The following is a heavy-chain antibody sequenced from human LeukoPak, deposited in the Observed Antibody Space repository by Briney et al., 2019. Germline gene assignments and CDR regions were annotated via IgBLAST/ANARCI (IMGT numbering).Heavy chain of an antibody. V-gene: IGHV1-18*01. Sequence: ASVKVSCKASGYTFTSYGISWVRQAPGQGLEWMGWISAYNGNTNYAQKLQGRVTMTTDTSTSTAYMELRSLRSDDTAVYYCARAGRTIAVAGNFDYWGQGTLVTVSS. CDR1: GYTFTSYG. D-gene: IGHD6-19*01. J-gene: IGHJ4*02. CDR2: ISAYNGNT. CDR3: ARAGRTIAVAGNFDY.